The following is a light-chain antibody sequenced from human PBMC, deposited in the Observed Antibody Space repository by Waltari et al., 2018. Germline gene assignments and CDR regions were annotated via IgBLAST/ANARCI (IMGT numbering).Light chain of an antibody. V-gene: IGKV3-11*01. CDR3: QQRANWPPLT. Sequence: EVVLTQSPATLSLSPGERATLSCRASQSVYNFLAWYQQKPGQAPRLLIYAASQRATGIPARCSGSGSGTDFTLTISSLEPEDVAVYYCQQRANWPPLTFGGGTKVEIK. CDR2: AAS. J-gene: IGKJ4*01. CDR1: QSVYNF.